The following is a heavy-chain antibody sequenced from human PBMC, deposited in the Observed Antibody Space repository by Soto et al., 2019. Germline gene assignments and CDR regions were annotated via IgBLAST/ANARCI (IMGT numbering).Heavy chain of an antibody. CDR2: IYHSGNI. J-gene: IGHJ5*02. CDR1: GGSISSGGYS. CDR3: ARGSGGSTMVRGVIGWVDP. Sequence: SETLSLTCAVSGGSISSGGYSWSWIRQPPGKGLEWIGYIYHSGNIYYNPSLKSRVTISVDRSKNQFSLKLSSVTAADTAVYYCARGSGGSTMVRGVIGWVDPWGQGTLVTVS. D-gene: IGHD3-10*01. V-gene: IGHV4-30-2*01.